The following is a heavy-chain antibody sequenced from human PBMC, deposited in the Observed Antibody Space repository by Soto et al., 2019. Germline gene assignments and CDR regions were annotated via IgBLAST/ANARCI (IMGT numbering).Heavy chain of an antibody. V-gene: IGHV1-69*01. Sequence: QVQLVQSGAEVKKPGSSVKVSCKASGGTFSSYAISWVRQAPGQGLEWMGGIIPIPGTANYAQKFQGRVTITADESKSTAYMELSCLRSEDTAVYYCARSQGSSTSLEIYYYYYYGMDVWGQGTTVTVSS. CDR2: IIPIPGTA. CDR3: ARSQGSSTSLEIYYYYYYGMDV. D-gene: IGHD2-2*01. J-gene: IGHJ6*02. CDR1: GGTFSSYA.